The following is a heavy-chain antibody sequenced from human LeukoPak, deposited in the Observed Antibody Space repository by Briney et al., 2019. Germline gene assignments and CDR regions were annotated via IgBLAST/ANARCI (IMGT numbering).Heavy chain of an antibody. V-gene: IGHV6-1*01. J-gene: IGHJ5*02. D-gene: IGHD2-2*01. Sequence: SQTLSITCAISGDSVSSNSVTWNWIRQSPSRGLEWLGRTYYRSTWYNDYAVSVRGRITVNPDTSKNQFSLHLNSVTPEDTAVYYCARRLTQYDCFDPWGQGILVTVSS. CDR2: TYYRSTWYN. CDR3: ARRLTQYDCFDP. CDR1: GDSVSSNSVT.